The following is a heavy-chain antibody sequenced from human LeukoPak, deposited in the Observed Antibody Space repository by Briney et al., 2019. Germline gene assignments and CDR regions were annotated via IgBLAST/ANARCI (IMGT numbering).Heavy chain of an antibody. V-gene: IGHV3-11*01. D-gene: IGHD2-2*01. J-gene: IGHJ3*02. CDR2: ISSSGSTI. Sequence: GGSLRLSCAASGFTFSDYYMSWIRQAPGKGLEWVSYISSSGSTIYYADSVKGRFTISRDNAKNSLYLQMNSLRAEDTAVYYCASAVVPAAMVEGSDAFDIWGQGTMVTVSS. CDR1: GFTFSDYY. CDR3: ASAVVPAAMVEGSDAFDI.